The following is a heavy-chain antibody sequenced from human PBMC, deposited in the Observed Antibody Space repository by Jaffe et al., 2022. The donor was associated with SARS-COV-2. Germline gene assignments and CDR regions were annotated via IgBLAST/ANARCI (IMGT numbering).Heavy chain of an antibody. J-gene: IGHJ4*02. CDR2: INHSGST. Sequence: QVQLQQWGAGLLKPSETLSLTCAVYGGSFSGYYWSWIRQPPGKGLEWIGEINHSGSTNYNPSLKSRVTISVDTSKNQFSLKLSSVTAADTAVYYCARGRFLRGAEIVVVPAAMRFDYWGQGTLVTVSS. CDR1: GGSFSGYY. V-gene: IGHV4-34*01. CDR3: ARGRFLRGAEIVVVPAAMRFDY. D-gene: IGHD2-2*01.